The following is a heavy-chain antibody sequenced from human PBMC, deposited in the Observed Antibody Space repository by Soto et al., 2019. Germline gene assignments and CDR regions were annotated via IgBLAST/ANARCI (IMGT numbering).Heavy chain of an antibody. CDR2: ISGSGGST. CDR1: GFTFSSYA. J-gene: IGHJ5*02. Sequence: GGSLRLSCAASGFTFSSYAMSWVRQAPGKGLEWVSAISGSGGSTYYADSVKGRFTISRDNSKNTLYLQMNSLRAEDTAVYYCAKVRWAAAAGYNWFDPWGQGTLVTVSS. D-gene: IGHD6-13*01. V-gene: IGHV3-23*01. CDR3: AKVRWAAAAGYNWFDP.